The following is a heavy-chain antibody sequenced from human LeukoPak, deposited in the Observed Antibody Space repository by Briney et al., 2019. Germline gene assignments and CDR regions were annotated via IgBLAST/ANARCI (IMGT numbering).Heavy chain of an antibody. CDR2: VNPGGDST. V-gene: IGHV1-46*02. D-gene: IGHD3-10*01. Sequence: ASVKISCKASGYTFNNYNIHWLRQAPGQGLEWMGIVNPGGDSTNYAQDFQGRLTLTGDTSTSTVYMELSSLRSEDTAVYYCARLWFGESRSHNFDYWGQGTLVTVSS. J-gene: IGHJ4*02. CDR1: GYTFNNYN. CDR3: ARLWFGESRSHNFDY.